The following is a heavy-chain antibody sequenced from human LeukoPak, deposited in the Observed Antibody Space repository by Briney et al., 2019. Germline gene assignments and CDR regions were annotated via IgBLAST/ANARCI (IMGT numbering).Heavy chain of an antibody. Sequence: SETLSLTCTISGYSISSGYYWGWIRQPPGKGLEWIGEINHSGSTNYNPSLKSRVTISVDTSKNQFSLKLSSVTAADTAVYYCARNPGIAAAAPRFLNWFDPWGQGTLVTVSS. V-gene: IGHV4-38-2*02. CDR1: GYSISSGYY. CDR3: ARNPGIAAAAPRFLNWFDP. CDR2: INHSGST. D-gene: IGHD6-13*01. J-gene: IGHJ5*02.